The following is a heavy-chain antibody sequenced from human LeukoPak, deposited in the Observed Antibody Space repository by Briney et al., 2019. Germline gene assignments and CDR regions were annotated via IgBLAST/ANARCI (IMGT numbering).Heavy chain of an antibody. CDR2: TYYSGST. Sequence: SETLSLTCTVSGSSISSYYWSWIRQPPGKGLEWIGYTYYSGSTNYNPSLKSRVTISVDTSKNQFSLKLSSVTAADTAVYYCARVAAAGNDYWGQGTLVTVSP. J-gene: IGHJ4*02. CDR1: GSSISSYY. D-gene: IGHD6-13*01. CDR3: ARVAAAGNDY. V-gene: IGHV4-59*01.